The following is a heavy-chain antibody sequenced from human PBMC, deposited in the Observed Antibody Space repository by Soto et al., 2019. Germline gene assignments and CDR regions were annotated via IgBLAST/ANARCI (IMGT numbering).Heavy chain of an antibody. D-gene: IGHD3-9*01. CDR2: ISGSGGST. V-gene: IGHV3-23*01. Sequence: EVQLLESGGGLVQPGGSLRLSCAASGFTFSSYAMSWVRQAPGKGLEWVSAISGSGGSTYYADSVKGRFTISRDNSKNTLYLHMNSLRAEDTAVYYCAKNSVRGVLTGYYIGEYYFDYWGQGTLVTVSS. CDR1: GFTFSSYA. CDR3: AKNSVRGVLTGYYIGEYYFDY. J-gene: IGHJ4*02.